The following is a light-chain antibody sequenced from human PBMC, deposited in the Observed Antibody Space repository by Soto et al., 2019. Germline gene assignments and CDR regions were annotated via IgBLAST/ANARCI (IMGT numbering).Light chain of an antibody. J-gene: IGLJ1*01. CDR1: SSDVGSDNL. V-gene: IGLV2-23*02. CDR2: EVS. CDR3: CSYAGSITYV. Sequence: QSVLTQPASVSGSPGQSITISCTGTSSDVGSDNLVSWYQQHPGKAPKFIIYEVSQRPAGVSYRFSGSKSGNTAYLTISGLQVEDEADYYCCSYAGSITYVFGTGNKVTVL.